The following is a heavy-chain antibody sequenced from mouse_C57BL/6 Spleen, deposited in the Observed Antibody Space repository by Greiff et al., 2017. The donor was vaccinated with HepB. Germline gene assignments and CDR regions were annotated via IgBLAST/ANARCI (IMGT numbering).Heavy chain of an antibody. Sequence: EVKVEESGGGLVQPGGSMKLSCAASGFTFSDAWMDWVRQSPEKGLEWVAEIRNKANNHATYYAESEKGRFTISRDDSKSSVDLQMNSLRAEDTGIYYCTVMVTRGAWFAYWGQGTLVTVSA. CDR2: IRNKANNHAT. J-gene: IGHJ3*01. D-gene: IGHD2-2*01. CDR3: TVMVTRGAWFAY. CDR1: GFTFSDAW. V-gene: IGHV6-6*01.